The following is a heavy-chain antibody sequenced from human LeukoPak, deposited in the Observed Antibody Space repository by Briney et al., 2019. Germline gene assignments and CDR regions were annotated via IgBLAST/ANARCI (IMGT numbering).Heavy chain of an antibody. V-gene: IGHV4-59*01. J-gene: IGHJ5*02. Sequence: SETLSLTCTVSGGSISSYYWSWIRQPPGKGLEWIGYIYYSGSTNYNPSLKSRVTISVDTSKNQFSLKLSSVTAADTAVYYCTAYDFWRGFDPWGQATLVTVSS. CDR1: GGSISSYY. D-gene: IGHD3-3*01. CDR2: IYYSGST. CDR3: TAYDFWRGFDP.